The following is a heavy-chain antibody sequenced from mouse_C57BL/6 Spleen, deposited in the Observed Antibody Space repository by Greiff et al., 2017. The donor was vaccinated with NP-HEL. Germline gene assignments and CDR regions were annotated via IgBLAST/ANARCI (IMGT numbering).Heavy chain of an antibody. Sequence: EVQVVESGGGLVQPKGSLKLSCAASGFSFNTYAMNWVRQAPGKGLEWVARIRSKSNNYATYYADSVKDRFTISRDDSESMLYLQMNNLKTEDTAMYYCVRDYGSSYGWFACWGQGALVTVAA. V-gene: IGHV10-1*01. CDR3: VRDYGSSYGWFAC. CDR1: GFSFNTYA. CDR2: IRSKSNNYAT. D-gene: IGHD1-1*01. J-gene: IGHJ3*01.